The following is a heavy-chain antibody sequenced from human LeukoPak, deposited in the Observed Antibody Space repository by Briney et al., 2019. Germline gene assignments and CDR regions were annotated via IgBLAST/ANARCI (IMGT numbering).Heavy chain of an antibody. Sequence: PGGSLRLSCTASGFCFSRYSVNWVRQAPGKGLEWVSYIGSINDRTTHYADSVRGRFTISRDHAKNSLYLQMNSLRAEDTAVYYCAIPPLSGTGSSRPLAGVDVWGQGTMVTVSS. CDR1: GFCFSRYS. V-gene: IGHV3-48*04. J-gene: IGHJ6*02. CDR3: AIPPLSGTGSSRPLAGVDV. CDR2: IGSINDRTT. D-gene: IGHD3-10*01.